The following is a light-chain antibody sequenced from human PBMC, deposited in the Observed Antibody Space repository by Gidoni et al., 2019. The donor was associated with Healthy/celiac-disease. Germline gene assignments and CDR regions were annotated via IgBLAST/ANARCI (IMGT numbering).Light chain of an antibody. J-gene: IGKJ2*01. CDR3: QQYNSYLYT. CDR2: KAS. CDR1: QSISSW. Sequence: DIHMTKSASTISASVGDRVTITCRASQSISSWVAWYQQKPGKAPKLLIYKASSLESGVPSRFSGSGSGTEFTLTISSLQPDDFAAYYCQQYNSYLYTFGQGTKLEIK. V-gene: IGKV1-5*03.